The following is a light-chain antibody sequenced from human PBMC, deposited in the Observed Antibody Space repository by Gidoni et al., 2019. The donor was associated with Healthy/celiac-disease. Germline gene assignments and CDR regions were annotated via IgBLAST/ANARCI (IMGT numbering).Light chain of an antibody. CDR3: NSRDSSGNHLGVV. V-gene: IGLV3-19*01. J-gene: IGLJ2*01. CDR2: GKN. Sequence: SSQLPPAPAVSVALGQTVRITCQGDSLRSYSASLYQQQPGQAPVLVIYGKNNRPSGIPDRFSGSISGNTASWTITGAQAEDEADYYCNSRDSSGNHLGVVFGGGTKLTVL. CDR1: SLRSYS.